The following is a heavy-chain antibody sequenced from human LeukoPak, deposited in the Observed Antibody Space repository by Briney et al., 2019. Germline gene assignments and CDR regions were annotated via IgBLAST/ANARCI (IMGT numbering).Heavy chain of an antibody. Sequence: GGSLRLSCAASGFTFSSYEMNWVRQAPGKGLEWVSYISSSGSSRYYADSVKGRFTISRDNAKNSLYLQMNSLRAEDTAVYYCARDKEDSSGYPLGYWGQGTLVTVSS. V-gene: IGHV3-48*03. J-gene: IGHJ4*02. CDR1: GFTFSSYE. CDR2: ISSSGSSR. D-gene: IGHD3-22*01. CDR3: ARDKEDSSGYPLGY.